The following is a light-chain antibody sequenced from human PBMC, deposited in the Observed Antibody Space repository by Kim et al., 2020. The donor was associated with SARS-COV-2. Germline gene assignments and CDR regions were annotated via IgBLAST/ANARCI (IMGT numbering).Light chain of an antibody. CDR2: QDT. CDR3: QTWDSRTAV. J-gene: IGLJ2*01. V-gene: IGLV3-1*01. CDR1: ELGDRY. Sequence: VSVSPGQTASITCSGDELGDRYVFWYQHKPGQSPLLVIYQDTQRPSRIPERFSGSNSGNTATLTISETQAMDEADYYCQTWDSRTAVFGGGTKLTVL.